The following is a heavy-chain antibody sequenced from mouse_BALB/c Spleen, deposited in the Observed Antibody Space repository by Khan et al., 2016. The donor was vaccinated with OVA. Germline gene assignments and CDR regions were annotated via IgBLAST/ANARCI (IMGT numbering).Heavy chain of an antibody. CDR3: TRDRIDY. CDR2: INPTSGYT. CDR1: GYTFTTYW. Sequence: QVQLKQSGAELAKPGASVKMSCKASGYTFTTYWMHWVKQRPGQGLEWIGYINPTSGYTDYNDKFKDRATLSADKSSSTAYMQLNSLTSEDSAVYYCTRDRIDYWGQGTTRTVSS. J-gene: IGHJ2*01. V-gene: IGHV1-7*01.